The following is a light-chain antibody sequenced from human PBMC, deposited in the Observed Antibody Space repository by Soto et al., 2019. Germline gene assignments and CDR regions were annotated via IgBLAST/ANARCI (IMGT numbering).Light chain of an antibody. Sequence: QSALTQPASVSGSPGQSLTISCTGTSSDVGDYKYVSWYQQHPGKAPKLMIYEVSNRPSGVSNRFSGSKSGNTASLTISGLQAEDEADYYCSSYTSSSIWVFGGGTKLTV. V-gene: IGLV2-14*01. CDR3: SSYTSSSIWV. J-gene: IGLJ3*02. CDR1: SSDVGDYKY. CDR2: EVS.